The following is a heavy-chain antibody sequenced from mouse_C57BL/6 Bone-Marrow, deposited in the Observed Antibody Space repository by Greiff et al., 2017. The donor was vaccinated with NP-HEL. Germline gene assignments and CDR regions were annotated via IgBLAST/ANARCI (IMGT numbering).Heavy chain of an antibody. CDR1: EYEFPSHD. D-gene: IGHD2-1*01. J-gene: IGHJ4*01. CDR2: INSDGGST. CDR3: ATTIYYAMDY. V-gene: IGHV5-2*01. Sequence: DVKLVESGGGLVQPGESLKLSCESNEYEFPSHDMSWVRKTPEKRLELVAAINSDGGSTYYPDTMERRFIISRDNTKKTLYLQMSRLRSEDTALYYCATTIYYAMDYWGQGTSVTVSS.